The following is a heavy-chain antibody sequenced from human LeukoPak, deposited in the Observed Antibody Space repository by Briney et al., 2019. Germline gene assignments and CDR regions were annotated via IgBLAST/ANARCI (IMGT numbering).Heavy chain of an antibody. J-gene: IGHJ3*02. CDR1: GFTFSSYA. D-gene: IGHD3-22*01. CDR3: AKGQYYDSSGYYYGYAFDI. CDR2: ISGSGGST. Sequence: GRSLRLSCAASGFTFSSYAMSWVRQAPGKGLEWVSAISGSGGSTYYADSVKGRFTISRDNSKNTLYLQMNSLRAEDTAVYYCAKGQYYDSSGYYYGYAFDIWGQGTMVTVSS. V-gene: IGHV3-23*01.